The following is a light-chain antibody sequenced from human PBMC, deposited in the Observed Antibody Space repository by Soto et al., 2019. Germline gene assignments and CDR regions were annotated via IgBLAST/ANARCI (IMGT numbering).Light chain of an antibody. CDR2: DAS. V-gene: IGKV3-11*01. CDR1: QSVSSY. Sequence: EIVLTQSPATLSLSPGERATLSCRASQSVSSYLAWYQQKPGQAPRLLIYDASNRATGIPARFSGSGSGTQFPLNNNRLEPEDFAVYYCQQRSNWPPSFGGGTKVEIK. CDR3: QQRSNWPPS. J-gene: IGKJ4*01.